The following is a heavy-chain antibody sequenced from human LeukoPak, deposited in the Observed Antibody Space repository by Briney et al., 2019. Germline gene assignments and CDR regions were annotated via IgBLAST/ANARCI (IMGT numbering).Heavy chain of an antibody. CDR1: GFTFSNYG. V-gene: IGHV3-30*02. J-gene: IGHJ4*02. CDR3: AKDLPEPYFDY. Sequence: GGSLRLSCAASGFTFSNYGMHWVRQAPGKGLEWVAFIRSDGSSKFYADSVRGRFTISRDNSKNTLYLQMNSLRAEDTAVYYCAKDLPEPYFDYWGQGTLVTVSS. CDR2: IRSDGSSK.